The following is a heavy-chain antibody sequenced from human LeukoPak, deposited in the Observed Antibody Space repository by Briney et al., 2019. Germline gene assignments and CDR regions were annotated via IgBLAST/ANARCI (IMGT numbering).Heavy chain of an antibody. CDR2: ISYDGVNK. D-gene: IGHD5-18*01. V-gene: IGHV3-30*07. Sequence: PGRSLRLSCAASGFTFSRHPMHWVRQAPGKGLEWVAVISYDGVNKFYADAVKGRFTISRDNAKNSLYLQMNSLRAEDTALYYCARGKQLWLHFDIWGQGTMVTVSS. CDR1: GFTFSRHP. CDR3: ARGKQLWLHFDI. J-gene: IGHJ3*02.